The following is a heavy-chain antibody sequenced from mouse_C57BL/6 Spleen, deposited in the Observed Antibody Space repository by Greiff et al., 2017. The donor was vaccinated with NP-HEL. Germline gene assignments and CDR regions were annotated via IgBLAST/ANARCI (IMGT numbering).Heavy chain of an antibody. J-gene: IGHJ2*01. CDR3: ARGSYYYGSPDY. CDR1: GYTFTSYW. V-gene: IGHV1-55*01. Sequence: QVQLQQPGAELVKPGASVKMSCKASGYTFTSYWITWVKQRPGQGLEWIGDIYPGSGSTNYNEKFKSTATLTVDTSSSTAYMQLSSLTSEDSAVYYCARGSYYYGSPDYWGQGTTLTVSS. CDR2: IYPGSGST. D-gene: IGHD1-1*01.